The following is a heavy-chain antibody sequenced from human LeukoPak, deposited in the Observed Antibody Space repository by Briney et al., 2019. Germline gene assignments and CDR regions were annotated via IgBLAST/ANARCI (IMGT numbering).Heavy chain of an antibody. CDR2: ISYDGSTE. Sequence: GGSLRLSCAASGFTFSSYALHWVRQAPGKGLEWVAVISYDGSTEYNVDSVKGRFTISRDNAMNSLFLQMTNLRAEDTAVYYCARVPLHYHYGLGQFHPWGQGTLVTVSS. V-gene: IGHV3-30-3*01. D-gene: IGHD3-10*01. CDR3: ARVPLHYHYGLGQFHP. J-gene: IGHJ5*02. CDR1: GFTFSSYA.